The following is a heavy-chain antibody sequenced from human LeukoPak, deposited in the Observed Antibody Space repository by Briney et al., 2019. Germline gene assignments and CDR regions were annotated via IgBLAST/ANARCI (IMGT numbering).Heavy chain of an antibody. CDR2: IYHSGST. J-gene: IGHJ5*02. CDR3: ARGGYCSGGSCYHSNWFDP. CDR1: GGSISSSNW. D-gene: IGHD2-15*01. V-gene: IGHV4-4*02. Sequence: SETLSLTCAVSGGSISSSNWWSWVRQPPGKGLEWIGEIYHSGSTNYNPSLKSRVTISVDKSKNQFSLKLSSVTAADTAVYYCARGGYCSGGSCYHSNWFDPWGQGTLVTVSS.